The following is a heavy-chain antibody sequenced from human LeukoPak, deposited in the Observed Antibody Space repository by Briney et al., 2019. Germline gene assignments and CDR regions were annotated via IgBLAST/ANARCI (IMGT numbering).Heavy chain of an antibody. Sequence: GGSLRLSCAASGFTFRSYGMHWVRQAPGKGLEWVAVIWYDGSIKFYVDSVKGRFTISRDNSKNTLYLQMNSLRAEDTAVYYCARDGSNGWDYGMDVWGQGTTVTVSS. V-gene: IGHV3-33*01. J-gene: IGHJ6*02. CDR3: ARDGSNGWDYGMDV. D-gene: IGHD3-16*01. CDR2: IWYDGSIK. CDR1: GFTFRSYG.